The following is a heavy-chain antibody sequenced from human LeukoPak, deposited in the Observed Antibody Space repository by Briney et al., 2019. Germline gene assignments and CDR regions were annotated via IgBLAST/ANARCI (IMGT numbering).Heavy chain of an antibody. Sequence: GGSLRLSCAASGFTFSSYAMSWVRQAPGKGLEWVSAISGSGGSTYYADSVKGRFTISRDNSKNTLYLQMNSLRAEDTAVYYCAKSLGGTAMVTDHYYYMDVWGKGTTVTVSS. J-gene: IGHJ6*03. V-gene: IGHV3-23*01. D-gene: IGHD5-18*01. CDR2: ISGSGGST. CDR3: AKSLGGTAMVTDHYYYMDV. CDR1: GFTFSSYA.